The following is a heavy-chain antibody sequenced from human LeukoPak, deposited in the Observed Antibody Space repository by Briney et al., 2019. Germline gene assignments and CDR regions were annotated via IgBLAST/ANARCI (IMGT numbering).Heavy chain of an antibody. D-gene: IGHD1-1*01. J-gene: IGHJ5*02. CDR1: GFTFTNSS. Sequence: SVTVSCKASGFTFTNSSVQWVRLARGQRPEWIGWIVVGSGNTNYAQKFQERVTITRDTSTSKAYMELSSLRSEDTAVYYCAADREPTDPYKWVHPGGEGTQVIVSS. CDR3: AADREPTDPYKWVHP. CDR2: IVVGSGNT. V-gene: IGHV1-58*01.